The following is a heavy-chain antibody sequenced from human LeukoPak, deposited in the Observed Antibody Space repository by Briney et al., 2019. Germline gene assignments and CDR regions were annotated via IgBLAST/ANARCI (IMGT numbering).Heavy chain of an antibody. D-gene: IGHD3-10*01. CDR2: IDWDDDK. J-gene: IGHJ6*04. CDR1: GLSLSTSGMC. Sequence: SGPALVTPTQTLTLTCTFSGLSLSTSGMCVSWIRQPPGKALEWLALIDWDDDKYYSTSLKTRLTISKDTSKNQVVLTMTNMDPVDTATYYCARTRRFGELLYYYYGMDVWGKGTTVTVSS. CDR3: ARTRRFGELLYYYYGMDV. V-gene: IGHV2-70*01.